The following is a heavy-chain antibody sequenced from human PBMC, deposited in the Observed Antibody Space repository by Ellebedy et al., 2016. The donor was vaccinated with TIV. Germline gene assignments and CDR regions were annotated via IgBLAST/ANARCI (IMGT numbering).Heavy chain of an antibody. J-gene: IGHJ4*02. V-gene: IGHV3-23*01. D-gene: IGHD3-22*01. CDR3: AKVAGHYDSSGYYYGYFDY. Sequence: GGSLRLXXAASGFTFSDYYMSWIRQAPGKGLEWVSAISGSGGSTYYADSVKGRFTISRDNSKNTLYLQMNSLRAEDTAVYYCAKVAGHYDSSGYYYGYFDYWGQGTLVTVSS. CDR1: GFTFSDYY. CDR2: ISGSGGST.